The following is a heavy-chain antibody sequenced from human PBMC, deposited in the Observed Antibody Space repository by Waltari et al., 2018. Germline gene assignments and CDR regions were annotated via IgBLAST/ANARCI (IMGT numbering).Heavy chain of an antibody. J-gene: IGHJ5*02. D-gene: IGHD6-19*01. CDR3: ARAHVSSGWYGSFDP. V-gene: IGHV4-59*13. Sequence: QVQLQESGPGLVKPSETLSLTCTVSGGSISSYYWSWIRQPPGKGLEWIGYIYYSGSTNYHPPLKSRVTISVDTSKTQFSLKLSSVTAADTAVYSCARAHVSSGWYGSFDPWGQGTLVTVSS. CDR1: GGSISSYY. CDR2: IYYSGST.